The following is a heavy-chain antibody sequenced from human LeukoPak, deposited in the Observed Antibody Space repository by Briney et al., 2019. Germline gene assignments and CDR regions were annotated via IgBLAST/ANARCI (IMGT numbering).Heavy chain of an antibody. J-gene: IGHJ4*02. CDR2: IIPIFGTA. V-gene: IGHV1-69*06. Sequence: GASVKVSCKASGGTFSSYAISWVRQAPGQGLEWMGGIIPIFGTANYAQKFQGRVTITADKSTSTAYMELSSLRSEDTAVHYCATAMVRGVMGYFDYWGQGTLVTVSS. D-gene: IGHD3-10*01. CDR3: ATAMVRGVMGYFDY. CDR1: GGTFSSYA.